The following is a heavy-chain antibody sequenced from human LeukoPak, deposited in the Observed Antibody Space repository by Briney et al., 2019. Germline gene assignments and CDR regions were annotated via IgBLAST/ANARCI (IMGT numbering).Heavy chain of an antibody. CDR3: ARSLDYYDSSGSQGY. J-gene: IGHJ4*02. V-gene: IGHV3-48*03. CDR1: GFTFSSYE. Sequence: PGGSLRLSCAASGFTFSSYEMNWVRQAPGKGLEWVSYISSSGSTIYYADSVKGRFTISRDNAKKSMYLQMNSLRAEDTAVYYCARSLDYYDSSGSQGYWGQGTLVTVSS. CDR2: ISSSGSTI. D-gene: IGHD3-22*01.